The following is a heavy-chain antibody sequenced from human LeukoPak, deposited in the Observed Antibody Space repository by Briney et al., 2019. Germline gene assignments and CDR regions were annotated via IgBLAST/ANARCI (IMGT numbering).Heavy chain of an antibody. Sequence: PSETLSLTCAVYGGSFSGYCWSWIRQPPGKGLEWIGEINHSGSTNDNPSLESRFTISVDTSKNQFSLKLGSVTAADTAVYYCARTYLLLSSSGYRDWGQGTLVTVSS. J-gene: IGHJ4*02. CDR2: INHSGST. CDR1: GGSFSGYC. CDR3: ARTYLLLSSSGYRD. D-gene: IGHD3-22*01. V-gene: IGHV4-34*01.